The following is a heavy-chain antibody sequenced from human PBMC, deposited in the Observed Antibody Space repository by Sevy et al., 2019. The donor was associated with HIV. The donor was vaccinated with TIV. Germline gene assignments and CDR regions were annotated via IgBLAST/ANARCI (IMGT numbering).Heavy chain of an antibody. J-gene: IGHJ4*02. CDR2: IYYNGHI. Sequence: TENLSLTCTVSGGSITSLYWNWIRQPPGKGLEWIANIYYNGHINYNPSLKSRVTLSLDTSKNQFSLRLSSVTAADTAMYYCAGQNAWGRGYSWGQGCLFTVSS. CDR3: AGQNAWGRGYS. CDR1: GGSITSLY. V-gene: IGHV4-59*08. D-gene: IGHD1-26*01.